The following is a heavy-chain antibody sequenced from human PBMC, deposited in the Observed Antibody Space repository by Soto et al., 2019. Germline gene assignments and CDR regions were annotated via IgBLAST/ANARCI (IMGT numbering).Heavy chain of an antibody. Sequence: SETLSLTCTVSGDSISSYYWTWIRQPPGKGLEYIGYIYYSGRTYYNPSLKSRVTISVDTSKNQFSLKLSSVTAADTAVYYCARGHLGITTTGTWYDFDYWGQGTLVTVS. J-gene: IGHJ4*02. CDR3: ARGHLGITTTGTWYDFDY. CDR1: GDSISSYY. V-gene: IGHV4-59*01. CDR2: IYYSGRT. D-gene: IGHD2-15*01.